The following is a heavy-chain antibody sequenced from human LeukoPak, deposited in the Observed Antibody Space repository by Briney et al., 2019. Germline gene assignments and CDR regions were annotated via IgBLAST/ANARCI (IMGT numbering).Heavy chain of an antibody. CDR1: GGSISSYY. J-gene: IGHJ4*02. CDR3: ASYDSSGNYFDY. D-gene: IGHD3-22*01. V-gene: IGHV4-4*07. Sequence: SETLSLTCTVSGGSISSYYWSWTRQPAGKGLEWIGRIYTSGSTNYNPSLKSRVTMSVDTSKNQFSLKLISVTAADTAVYYCASYDSSGNYFDYWGQGNLVTVSS. CDR2: IYTSGST.